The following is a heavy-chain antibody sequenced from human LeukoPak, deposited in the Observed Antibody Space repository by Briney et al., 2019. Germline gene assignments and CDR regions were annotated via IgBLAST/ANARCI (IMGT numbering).Heavy chain of an antibody. CDR3: ARERSSGGEVVVVSFDY. J-gene: IGHJ4*02. CDR1: VGTFSSYA. D-gene: IGHD3-22*01. Sequence: SVKVTCKASVGTFSSYAISWVRQAPGQGLEWMGRIIPILGIANYAQKFRGRVTITADKSTSTAYTELSSPRSEDTAVYYCARERSSGGEVVVVSFDYWGQGTLVTVSS. CDR2: IIPILGIA. V-gene: IGHV1-69*04.